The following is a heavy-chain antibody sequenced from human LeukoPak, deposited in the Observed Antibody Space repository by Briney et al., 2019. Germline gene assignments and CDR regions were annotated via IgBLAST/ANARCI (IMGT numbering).Heavy chain of an antibody. D-gene: IGHD3-22*01. Sequence: SVKVSCKASGGTFSSYAISWVRQAPGQGLEWMGGIIPIFGTANYAQKFQGRVTITADESTSTAYMELSSLRSEDTAVYYCARGDHRLDSSGYYYYYGMDVWGQGTTVTVSS. CDR1: GGTFSSYA. CDR2: IIPIFGTA. V-gene: IGHV1-69*13. CDR3: ARGDHRLDSSGYYYYYGMDV. J-gene: IGHJ6*02.